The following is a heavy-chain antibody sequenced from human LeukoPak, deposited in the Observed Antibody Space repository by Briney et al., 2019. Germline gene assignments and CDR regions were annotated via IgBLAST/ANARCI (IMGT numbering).Heavy chain of an antibody. CDR1: GGTFSSYA. J-gene: IGHJ4*02. D-gene: IGHD3-10*01. CDR2: MTPDNGNT. V-gene: IGHV1-8*02. CDR3: ARGGGASFYGSGSTHDY. Sequence: APVKVSCKASGGTFSSYAINWVRQATGQGLEWMGWMTPDNGNTGYAQKFQGRVTMTRNTSITTAYMELSSLRSEDTAVYYCARGGGASFYGSGSTHDYWGQGTLVTVSS.